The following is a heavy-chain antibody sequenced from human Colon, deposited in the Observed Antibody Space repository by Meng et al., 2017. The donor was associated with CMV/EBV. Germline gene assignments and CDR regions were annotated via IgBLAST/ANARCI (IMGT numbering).Heavy chain of an antibody. J-gene: IGHJ6*02. CDR1: GFTFSDYY. CDR2: ISSSGSTI. V-gene: IGHV3-11*01. D-gene: IGHD1-1*01. Sequence: GGSLRLSCAASGFTFSDYYMSWIRQAPGKGLEWVSYISSSGSTIYYADSVKGRFTISRDNAKNSLYLQMNSLRAEHTAVYYCARDSCNFSSNYYYYGVDVWGQGTTVTVSS. CDR3: ARDSCNFSSNYYYYGVDV.